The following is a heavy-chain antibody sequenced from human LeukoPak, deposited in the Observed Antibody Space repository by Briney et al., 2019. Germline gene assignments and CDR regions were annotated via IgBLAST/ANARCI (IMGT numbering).Heavy chain of an antibody. CDR2: IRSKANSYAT. CDR3: TPSLYDIFTGSDY. CDR1: GFTFSGSA. V-gene: IGHV3-73*01. J-gene: IGHJ4*02. D-gene: IGHD3-9*01. Sequence: GGSLRLSCAASGFTFSGSAMHWVRQASGKGLEWVGRIRSKANSYATAYAASVKGRFTISRDDSKNTAYLQMNSLKTEDTAVYYCTPSLYDIFTGSDYWGQGTLVTVSS.